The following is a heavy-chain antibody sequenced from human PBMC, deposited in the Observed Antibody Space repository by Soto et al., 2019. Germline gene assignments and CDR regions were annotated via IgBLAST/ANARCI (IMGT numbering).Heavy chain of an antibody. J-gene: IGHJ4*02. V-gene: IGHV1-18*01. Sequence: ASVKVSCKASGYTFTSYGSSWVRQAPGQGLEWMGWISAYNGNTNYAQKLQGRVTMTTDTSTSTAYMELRSLRSDDTAVYYCAVRDYDFWSVDRNWGQGTLVTVSS. CDR3: AVRDYDFWSVDRN. D-gene: IGHD3-3*01. CDR1: GYTFTSYG. CDR2: ISAYNGNT.